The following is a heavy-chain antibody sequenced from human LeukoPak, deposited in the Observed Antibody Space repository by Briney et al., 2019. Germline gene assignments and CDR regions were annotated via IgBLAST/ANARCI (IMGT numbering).Heavy chain of an antibody. CDR1: GFTVSNTY. Sequence: GGSLRLSCAASGFTVSNTYMSWVRQAPGKGLEWVSVIYSGGSTYYADSVKGRFTIPRDNSKNTLYLQTNSLRAEDTAVYYCARDRGSYYFDYWGQGTPVTVSS. V-gene: IGHV3-53*01. CDR2: IYSGGST. D-gene: IGHD3-10*01. CDR3: ARDRGSYYFDY. J-gene: IGHJ4*02.